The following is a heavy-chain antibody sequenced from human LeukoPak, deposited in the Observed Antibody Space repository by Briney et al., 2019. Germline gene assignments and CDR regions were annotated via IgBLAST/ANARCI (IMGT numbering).Heavy chain of an antibody. V-gene: IGHV5-51*01. CDR1: GYNFSIYW. J-gene: IGHJ5*02. Sequence: GESLKISCKGSGYNFSIYWIVWVLQMPGKGLEWMEIIYPGDSDTRYSPSFQGQVTISVDKSITTAYLQWSSLKASDTAMYYCARTSTNGFDLWGQGTLVTASS. CDR3: ARTSTNGFDL. CDR2: IYPGDSDT.